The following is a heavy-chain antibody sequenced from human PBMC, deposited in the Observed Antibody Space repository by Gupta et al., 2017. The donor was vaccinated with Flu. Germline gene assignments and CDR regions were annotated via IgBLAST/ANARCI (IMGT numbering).Heavy chain of an antibody. CDR2: SGST. Sequence: SGSTIYNPSLKSRVTISVDTSKNQFSLKLSSVTAADTAVYFCARGHVARRGPLWLGESQNYYYYYGMDVWGQGTTVTVSS. J-gene: IGHJ6*02. D-gene: IGHD3-10*01. CDR3: ARGHVARRGPLWLGESQNYYYYYGMDV. V-gene: IGHV4-61*02.